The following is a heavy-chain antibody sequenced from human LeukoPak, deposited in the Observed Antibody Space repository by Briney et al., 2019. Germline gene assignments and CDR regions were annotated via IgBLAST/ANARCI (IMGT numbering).Heavy chain of an antibody. V-gene: IGHV4-59*08. CDR3: ARPGGNYYDTDAFDI. Sequence: PSETLSLTCTVSRGSIRTYYWSWIRQSPGKGLEWIGYIYDSGTTKYNPSLKSRVTISVDTSKNQFSLKLSSVTAADTAVYYCARPGGNYYDTDAFDIWGQGTMVTVSS. CDR1: RGSIRTYY. CDR2: IYDSGTT. J-gene: IGHJ3*02. D-gene: IGHD1-26*01.